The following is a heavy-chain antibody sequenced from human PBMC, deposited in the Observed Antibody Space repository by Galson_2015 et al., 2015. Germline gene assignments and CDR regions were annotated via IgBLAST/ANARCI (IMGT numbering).Heavy chain of an antibody. V-gene: IGHV3-74*01. D-gene: IGHD2-15*01. CDR3: AGVRQTDGLLDY. J-gene: IGHJ4*02. CDR2: INSDGSDT. Sequence: SLRLSCAVSGFTFSSYWMHWVRQAPGKGLVWVSRINSDGSDTTYADSVKGRFTISRDNAKNTLFLQMNGLRAEDTAVYYCAGVRQTDGLLDYWGQGTLVTVSS. CDR1: GFTFSSYW.